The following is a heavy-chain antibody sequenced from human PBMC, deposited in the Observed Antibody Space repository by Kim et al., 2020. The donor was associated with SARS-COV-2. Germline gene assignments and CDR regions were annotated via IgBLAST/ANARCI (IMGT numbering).Heavy chain of an antibody. V-gene: IGHV4-30-2*01. CDR3: ATGGGSLY. D-gene: IGHD1-26*01. CDR2: SGST. J-gene: IGHJ4*02. Sequence: SGSTYSNPSLKSRVTISVDTSKNQFSLKLSSVTAADTAVYYCATGGGSLYWGQGTLVTVSS.